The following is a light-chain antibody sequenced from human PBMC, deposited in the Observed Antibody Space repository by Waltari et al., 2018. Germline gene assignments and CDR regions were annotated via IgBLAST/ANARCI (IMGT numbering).Light chain of an antibody. CDR1: RSAVGNHDY. V-gene: IGLV2-8*01. CDR3: SSYGGDNNFVI. CDR2: GVT. J-gene: IGLJ2*01. Sequence: QSALTQPPSASGSPGQSVTIPCTGTRSAVGNHDYLSCYQQHPGKVPKHDIYGVTKRPSGVSDRFSGSKSANTASLTVSGLQADDEADYYCSSYGGDNNFVIFGGGTKLTVL.